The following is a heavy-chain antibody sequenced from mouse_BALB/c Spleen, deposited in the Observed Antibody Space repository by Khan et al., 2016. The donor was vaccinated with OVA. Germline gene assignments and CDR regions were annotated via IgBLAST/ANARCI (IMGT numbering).Heavy chain of an antibody. V-gene: IGHV3-2*02. CDR3: AMGRTY. D-gene: IGHD4-1*01. Sequence: EVQLQESGPGLVKPSQSLSLTCTVTGYSITSDYAWNWIRQFPGNKLEWMGYIRYSGRTSYTPSLKSRISVTRDTSKNQFFLQLNSVTTEDTATYYCAMGRTYWGQGTLVTVSA. J-gene: IGHJ3*01. CDR1: GYSITSDYA. CDR2: IRYSGRT.